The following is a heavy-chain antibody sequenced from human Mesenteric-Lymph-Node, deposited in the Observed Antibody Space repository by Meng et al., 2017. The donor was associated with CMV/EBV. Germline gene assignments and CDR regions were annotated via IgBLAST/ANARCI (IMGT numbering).Heavy chain of an antibody. V-gene: IGHV3-30-3*01. Sequence: GESLKISCAASGFTFSSYAMHWVRQAPGKGLEWVAVISYDGSNKYYADSVKGRFTISRDNSKNTLYLQMNSLRAEDTAVYYCARALGDFWSGYWFDYWGQGTLVTVSS. CDR3: ARALGDFWSGYWFDY. CDR2: ISYDGSNK. CDR1: GFTFSSYA. J-gene: IGHJ4*02. D-gene: IGHD3-3*01.